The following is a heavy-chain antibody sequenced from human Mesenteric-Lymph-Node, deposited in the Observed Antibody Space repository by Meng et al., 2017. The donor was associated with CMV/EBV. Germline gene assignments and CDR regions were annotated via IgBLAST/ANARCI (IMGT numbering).Heavy chain of an antibody. D-gene: IGHD3-10*01. CDR3: ASYSGSGSYSDY. CDR2: IIPIFGTA. V-gene: IGHV1-69*06. CDR1: GGTFSSYA. J-gene: IGHJ4*02. Sequence: SFKASGGTFSSYAISWVRQAPGQGLEWMGGIIPIFGTANYAQKFQGRVTITADKSTSTAYMELSSLRSEDTAVYYCASYSGSGSYSDYWGQGTLVTVSS.